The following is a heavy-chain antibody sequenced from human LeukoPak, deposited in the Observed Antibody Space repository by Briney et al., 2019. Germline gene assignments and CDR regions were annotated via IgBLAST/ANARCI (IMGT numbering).Heavy chain of an antibody. D-gene: IGHD2-2*01. Sequence: SQTLSLTCTVSGGSISSGSYYWNWIRQPAGKGLEWIGRIYTSGSTNYNPSLKSRVTISVDTSKNQFSLKLSSVAAADTAVYYCARDRGYCSSTSCLLYFDYWGQGTLVTVSS. CDR3: ARDRGYCSSTSCLLYFDY. J-gene: IGHJ4*02. CDR1: GGSISSGSYY. V-gene: IGHV4-61*02. CDR2: IYTSGST.